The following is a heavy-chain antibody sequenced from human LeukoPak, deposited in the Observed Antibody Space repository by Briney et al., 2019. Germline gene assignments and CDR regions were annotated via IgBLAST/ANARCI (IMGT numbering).Heavy chain of an antibody. CDR2: ISGSGIST. CDR1: GFTFSSYA. Sequence: GGSLRLSCAASGFTFSSYAMNWVRQAPGKGLEWVSGISGSGISTYYAASVKGRFTISRDNSKNTLYLQMNSLRAEDTAVYYCAKVVLNYYYYYMDVWGKGTTVTVSS. V-gene: IGHV3-23*01. J-gene: IGHJ6*03. D-gene: IGHD6-6*01. CDR3: AKVVLNYYYYYMDV.